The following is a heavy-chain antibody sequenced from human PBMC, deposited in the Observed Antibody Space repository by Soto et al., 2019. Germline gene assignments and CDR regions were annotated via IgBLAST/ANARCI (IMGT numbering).Heavy chain of an antibody. D-gene: IGHD1-26*01. CDR1: GYTFNRHG. V-gene: IGHV1-18*04. Sequence: ASVKVSCKASGYTFNRHGITWVRQAPGQGLEWMGWISGYNGDINYEQKFQGRVTLSSDTLTSTVYLELKSLRFDDTAVYYCARVRIVGAREIDFWGQGTLVTVSS. J-gene: IGHJ4*02. CDR3: ARVRIVGAREIDF. CDR2: ISGYNGDI.